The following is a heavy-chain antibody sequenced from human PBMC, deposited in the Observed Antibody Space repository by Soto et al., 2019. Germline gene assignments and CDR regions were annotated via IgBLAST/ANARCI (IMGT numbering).Heavy chain of an antibody. Sequence: GGSLRLSCAASGFTFSTYWMSWVRQAPGKGLEWVANIKPDGSGKWYVDSVKGRFTISRDNAKNSFYLQMISLRAEDTAMYYCARGDYHDTSGPFSDAFDIWGQGTMVTVSS. CDR1: GFTFSTYW. CDR3: ARGDYHDTSGPFSDAFDI. CDR2: IKPDGSGK. D-gene: IGHD3-22*01. J-gene: IGHJ3*02. V-gene: IGHV3-7*04.